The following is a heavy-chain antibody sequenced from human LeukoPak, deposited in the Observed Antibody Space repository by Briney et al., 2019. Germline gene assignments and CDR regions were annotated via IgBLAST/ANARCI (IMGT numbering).Heavy chain of an antibody. Sequence: PGGSLRLSCAASGFTFSSYGMHWVRQAPGKGLEWVAFIRYDGSNKYYADSVKGRFTISRDNSKNTLYLQMNSLRAEDTAVYYCAKGTRGSSSWYNDYWGQGTLVTVSS. CDR1: GFTFSSYG. D-gene: IGHD6-13*01. CDR3: AKGTRGSSSWYNDY. J-gene: IGHJ4*02. V-gene: IGHV3-30*02. CDR2: IRYDGSNK.